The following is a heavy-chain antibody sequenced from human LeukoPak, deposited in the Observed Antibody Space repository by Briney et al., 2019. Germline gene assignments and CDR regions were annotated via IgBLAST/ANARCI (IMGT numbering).Heavy chain of an antibody. CDR1: GYTFTGYY. CDR2: INPNSGGT. Sequence: ASVKVSCKASGYTFTGYYMHWVRQAPGQGLEWMGWINPNSGGTNYAQKFQGRVTMTRDTSISTAYMELSRLRSDDTAVYYCARDLMLALYNWFDPRGQGTLVTVSS. CDR3: ARDLMLALYNWFDP. J-gene: IGHJ5*02. D-gene: IGHD2-8*01. V-gene: IGHV1-2*02.